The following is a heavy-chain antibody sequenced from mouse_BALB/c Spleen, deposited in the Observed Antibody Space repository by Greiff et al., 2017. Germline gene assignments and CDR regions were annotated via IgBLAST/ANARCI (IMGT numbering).Heavy chain of an antibody. CDR1: GYAFTNYL. CDR3: ARRYDLVAMDY. V-gene: IGHV1-54*01. J-gene: IGHJ4*01. CDR2: INPGSGGT. D-gene: IGHD2-3*01. Sequence: QVQLQQSGAELVRPGTSVKVSCKASGYAFTNYLIEWVKQRPGQGLEWIGVINPGSGGTNYNEKFKGKATLTADKSSSTAYMQLSSLTSDDSAVYFCARRYDLVAMDYWGQGTSVTVSS.